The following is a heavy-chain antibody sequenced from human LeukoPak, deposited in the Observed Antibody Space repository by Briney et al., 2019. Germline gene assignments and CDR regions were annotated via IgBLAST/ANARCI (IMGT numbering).Heavy chain of an antibody. CDR3: AKAARVSGFDY. CDR1: GFTFNNYA. CDR2: ISGSGSNI. D-gene: IGHD6-19*01. V-gene: IGHV3-23*01. Sequence: GGSLRLSCAASGFTFNNYAMSWVRQAPGKGLEWVSSISGSGSNIYYAESVKGRFTVSRDNSKNTLYLQMNSLRAEDTAVYYCAKAARVSGFDYWGQGTLVTVSS. J-gene: IGHJ4*02.